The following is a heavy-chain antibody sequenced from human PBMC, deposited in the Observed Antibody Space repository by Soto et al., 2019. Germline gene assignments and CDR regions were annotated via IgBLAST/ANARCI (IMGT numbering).Heavy chain of an antibody. Sequence: ASVKVSCKASGYTFTSYAMHWVRQAPGQRLEWMGWINAGNGNTKYLQKFQGRVTITRDTSASTAYMELSSLRSEDTAVYYCARSRYYYDSSGYYWGQGTLVTVSS. CDR2: INAGNGNT. CDR1: GYTFTSYA. D-gene: IGHD3-22*01. J-gene: IGHJ4*02. CDR3: ARSRYYYDSSGYY. V-gene: IGHV1-3*01.